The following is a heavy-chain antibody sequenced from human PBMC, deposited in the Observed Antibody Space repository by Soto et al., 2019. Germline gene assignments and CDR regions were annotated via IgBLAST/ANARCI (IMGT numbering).Heavy chain of an antibody. CDR3: ARELLPKTRYVFDY. D-gene: IGHD3-22*01. CDR1: GYTFTSYG. J-gene: IGHJ4*02. Sequence: ASVKVSCKASGYTFTSYGISWVRQAPGQGLEWMGWISAYNGNTNYAQKLQGRVTMTTDTSTSTAYMELRSLRSDDTAVYYCARELLPKTRYVFDYWGQGTLVTVSS. CDR2: ISAYNGNT. V-gene: IGHV1-18*01.